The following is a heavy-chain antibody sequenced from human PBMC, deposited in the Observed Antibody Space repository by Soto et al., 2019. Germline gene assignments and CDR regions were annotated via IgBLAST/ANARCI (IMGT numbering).Heavy chain of an antibody. CDR3: ARDGFGGSPVHWFDP. CDR2: IYYSGST. D-gene: IGHD3-3*01. Sequence: TSETLSLTCTVSGGSISSYYWSWIRQPPGKGLEWIGYIYYSGSTNYNPSLKSRVTISVDTSKNQFSLKLSSVTAADTAVYYCARDGFGGSPVHWFDPWGQGTLVTVSS. J-gene: IGHJ5*02. V-gene: IGHV4-59*01. CDR1: GGSISSYY.